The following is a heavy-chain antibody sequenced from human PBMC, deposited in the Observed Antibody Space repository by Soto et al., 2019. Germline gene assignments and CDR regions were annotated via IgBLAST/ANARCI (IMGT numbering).Heavy chain of an antibody. D-gene: IGHD3-22*01. CDR1: GGTFSSYA. CDR2: IIPIFATA. CDR3: AIGTYSYDSIGYAGTFEI. Sequence: QVQLVQSGAEGKKPGSSVQVSCKASGGTFSSYAFNWVRQAPGQGLEWMGGIIPIFATASNAQKFQGRVTITADESTSTAYMELSRLRSADTAVYYCAIGTYSYDSIGYAGTFEIWGQGTRVTVSS. V-gene: IGHV1-69*01. J-gene: IGHJ3*02.